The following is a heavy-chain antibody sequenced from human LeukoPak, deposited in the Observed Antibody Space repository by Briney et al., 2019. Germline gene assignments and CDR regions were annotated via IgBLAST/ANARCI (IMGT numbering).Heavy chain of an antibody. J-gene: IGHJ6*03. CDR1: GFTFSNYE. D-gene: IGHD3-3*01. CDR2: ISGSGSTI. V-gene: IGHV3-48*03. CDR3: ARGMLSSAGYHWYYYMDV. Sequence: PGGSLRLSCAASGFTFSNYEMNWVRQAPGKGLEWVSYISGSGSTIYYADSVKGRFTISRDNAKDSLYLQMNSLRAEDTAVYYCARGMLSSAGYHWYYYMDVWGKGAMVTVSS.